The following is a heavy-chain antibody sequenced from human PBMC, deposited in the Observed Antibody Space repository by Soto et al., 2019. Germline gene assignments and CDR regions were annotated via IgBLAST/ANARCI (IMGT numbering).Heavy chain of an antibody. J-gene: IGHJ6*02. CDR2: INHSGST. CDR3: ARGRHDFWSGYYTKGPFYYYYGMDV. D-gene: IGHD3-3*01. CDR1: GGSFSGYY. Sequence: SETLSLTCAVCGGSFSGYYWSWIRQPPGKGLEWIGEINHSGSTNYNPSLKSRVTISVDTSKNQFSLKLSSVTAADTAVYYCARGRHDFWSGYYTKGPFYYYYGMDVWGQGTTVTVSS. V-gene: IGHV4-34*01.